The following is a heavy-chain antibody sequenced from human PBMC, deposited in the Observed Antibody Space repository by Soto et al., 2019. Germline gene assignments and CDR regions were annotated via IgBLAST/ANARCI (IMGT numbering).Heavy chain of an antibody. CDR2: IYYSGST. J-gene: IGHJ6*02. CDR3: ARTLPYYYGMDV. Sequence: SETLSLTCTVSVGSISSYYWSWIRQPPGKGLEWIGYIYYSGSTNYNPSLKSRVTISVDTSKNQFSLKLSSVTAADTAVYYCARTLPYYYGMDVWGQGTTVTVSS. CDR1: VGSISSYY. V-gene: IGHV4-59*01.